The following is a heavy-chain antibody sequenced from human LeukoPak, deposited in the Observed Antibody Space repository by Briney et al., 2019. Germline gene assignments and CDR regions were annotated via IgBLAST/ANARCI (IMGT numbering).Heavy chain of an antibody. CDR1: GFSFSSYG. D-gene: IGHD6-25*01. V-gene: IGHV3-33*01. Sequence: GGSLRLSCIPSGFSFSSYGMHWDRQAPGKGLEWVAVIWSHGNRKHHSDSVEGRFAISRDNSKNISYLQMNNLRAEDTALYYCARDSAADDNDFDVWGQGTMVTVSS. CDR2: IWSHGNRK. J-gene: IGHJ3*01. CDR3: ARDSAADDNDFDV.